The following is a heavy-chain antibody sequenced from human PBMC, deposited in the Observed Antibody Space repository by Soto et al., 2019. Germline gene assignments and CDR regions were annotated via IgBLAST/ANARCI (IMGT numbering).Heavy chain of an antibody. CDR3: ARISYYSYYYGMDV. V-gene: IGHV5-51*01. J-gene: IGHJ6*02. D-gene: IGHD3-16*01. Sequence: PGESLKISCEGSGYSFTSYWIAWVRQIPGKGLEWMGIIYPGDSDTRYSPSFQGEVTISADKSISTAYLQWSSLKASDTARYYCARISYYSYYYGMDVWGQGTTVTVS. CDR2: IYPGDSDT. CDR1: GYSFTSYW.